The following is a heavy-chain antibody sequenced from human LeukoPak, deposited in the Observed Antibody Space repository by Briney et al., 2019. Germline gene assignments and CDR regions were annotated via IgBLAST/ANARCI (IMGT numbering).Heavy chain of an antibody. D-gene: IGHD5-18*01. V-gene: IGHV1-69*13. CDR2: IIPIFGTA. Sequence: SVKVSCKASGGTFSSYAISWVRQAPGQGLEWMGGIIPIFGTANYAQKFQGRVTITADESTSTAYMELSSLRSEDTAVYFCARDRGYSYAKKSSNYYYMDVWGKGTTVTISS. CDR1: GGTFSSYA. J-gene: IGHJ6*03. CDR3: ARDRGYSYAKKSSNYYYMDV.